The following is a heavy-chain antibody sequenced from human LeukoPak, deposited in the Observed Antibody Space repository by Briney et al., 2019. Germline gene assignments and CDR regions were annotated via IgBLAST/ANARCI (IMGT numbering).Heavy chain of an antibody. J-gene: IGHJ2*01. V-gene: IGHV4-59*01. D-gene: IGHD6-6*01. Sequence: AETLSLTCTVSGGSISSYYWTWIRQRPGKGLEWIGYIYHSGSTNYNPSLKSRVTISVDMSKNQFSLKLTSVTAADTAVYYCARTYLMYSTSVGWYFDLWGRGTLVTVSP. CDR2: IYHSGST. CDR3: ARTYLMYSTSVGWYFDL. CDR1: GGSISSYY.